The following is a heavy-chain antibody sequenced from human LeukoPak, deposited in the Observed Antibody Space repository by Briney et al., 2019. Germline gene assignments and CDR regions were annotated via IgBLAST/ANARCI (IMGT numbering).Heavy chain of an antibody. CDR3: ARDDYYYDSSGYFLYFDY. J-gene: IGHJ4*02. CDR1: GFTFSSYG. V-gene: IGHV3-23*01. CDR2: ISGSGGST. Sequence: GGSLRLSCAASGFTFSSYGMSWVRQAPGKGLEWVSAISGSGGSTYYADSVKGRFTISRDNSKNTLYLQMNSLRAEDTAVYYCARDDYYYDSSGYFLYFDYWGQGTLVTVSS. D-gene: IGHD3-22*01.